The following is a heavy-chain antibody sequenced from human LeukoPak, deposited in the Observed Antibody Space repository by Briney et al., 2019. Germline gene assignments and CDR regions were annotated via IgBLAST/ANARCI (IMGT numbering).Heavy chain of an antibody. CDR3: GGSGGHRNYDGSGRSTYFDP. J-gene: IGHJ5*02. CDR2: LYYSGST. V-gene: IGHV4-31*03. Sequence: PSETLSLTCTVSGGSISSGGYYWRWIRQHPGKGLEWIGYLYYSGSTYYNPSLNSRVTISVDTSKNQFSLKLSSVAAADTAVYDRGGSGGHRNYDGSGRSTYFDPWGQGTLVTVSS. CDR1: GGSISSGGYY. D-gene: IGHD3-10*01.